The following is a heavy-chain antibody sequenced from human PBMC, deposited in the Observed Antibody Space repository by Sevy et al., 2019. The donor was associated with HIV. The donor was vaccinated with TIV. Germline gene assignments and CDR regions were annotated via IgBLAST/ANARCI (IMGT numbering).Heavy chain of an antibody. D-gene: IGHD3-10*01. V-gene: IGHV3-23*01. CDR3: AKPVSEHSYSVY. CDR2: IGGSADYT. Sequence: GGSLRLSCVTSGFTFSSYAMSWVRQTPGKGLEWVSAIGGSADYTYYADSVKGRFTISRDNSKNTLYLQMNGLRAEDTAVYYCAKPVSEHSYSVYWGQGTLVTASS. CDR1: GFTFSSYA. J-gene: IGHJ4*02.